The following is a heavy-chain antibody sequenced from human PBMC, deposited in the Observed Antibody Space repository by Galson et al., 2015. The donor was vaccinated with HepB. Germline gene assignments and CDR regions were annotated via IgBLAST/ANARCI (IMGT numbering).Heavy chain of an antibody. CDR2: IFYSGST. Sequence: ETLSLTCTVSRGSISGYYWSWIRQPPGKGLEWIGYIFYSGSTNYNPSLKSRVTMSVDTSKNQFSLKLSSVTAADTAVYYCARDQAATEFDYWGQGTLVTVSS. CDR3: ARDQAATEFDY. V-gene: IGHV4-59*12. J-gene: IGHJ4*02. D-gene: IGHD2-15*01. CDR1: RGSISGYY.